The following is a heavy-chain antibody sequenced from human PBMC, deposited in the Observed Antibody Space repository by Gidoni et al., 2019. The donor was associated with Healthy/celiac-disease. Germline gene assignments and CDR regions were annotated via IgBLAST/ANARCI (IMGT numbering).Heavy chain of an antibody. D-gene: IGHD3-3*01. V-gene: IGHV3-9*01. CDR1: GFTFDDYA. J-gene: IGHJ6*02. CDR3: AKDITIFGVVINGMDV. CDR2: ISWNSGSI. Sequence: EVQLVESGGGLVQPGRSLRLVCAASGFTFDDYAMHWVRQAPGKGLEWVSGISWNSGSIGYADSVKGRFTISRDNAKNSLYLQMNSLRAEDTALYYCAKDITIFGVVINGMDVWGQGTTVTVSS.